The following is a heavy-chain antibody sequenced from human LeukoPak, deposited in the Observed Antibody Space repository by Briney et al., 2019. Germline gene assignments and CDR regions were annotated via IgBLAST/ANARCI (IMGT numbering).Heavy chain of an antibody. D-gene: IGHD2-21*01. CDR1: GFTFSSYE. CDR3: AKKLFQGWGFYFDY. CDR2: ISADGASA. J-gene: IGHJ4*02. Sequence: PGGSLRLSCAASGFTFSSYEMNWVRQAPGKGLEWVSAISADGASAYYADSVKGRFTISRDNSKSTLYLEMNSLRAEDTAVYYCAKKLFQGWGFYFDYWGQGTLVTVSS. V-gene: IGHV3-23*01.